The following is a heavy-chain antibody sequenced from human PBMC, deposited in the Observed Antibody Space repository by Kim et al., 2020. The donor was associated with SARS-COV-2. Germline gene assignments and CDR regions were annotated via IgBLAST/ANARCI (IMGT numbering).Heavy chain of an antibody. V-gene: IGHV3-33*05. J-gene: IGHJ4*02. CDR3: ARGTYIVVVTAMGTIDY. Sequence: GGSLRLSCAASGFTFSSYGMHWVRQAPGKGLEWVAVISYDGSNKYYADSVKGRFTISRDNSKNTLYLQMNSLRAEDTAVYYCARGTYIVVVTAMGTIDYWGQGTLVTVSS. D-gene: IGHD2-21*02. CDR1: GFTFSSYG. CDR2: ISYDGSNK.